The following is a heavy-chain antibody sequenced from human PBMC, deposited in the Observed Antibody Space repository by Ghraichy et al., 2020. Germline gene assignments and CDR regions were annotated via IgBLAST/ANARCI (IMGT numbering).Heavy chain of an antibody. CDR3: ARDFSEDGLIN. V-gene: IGHV3-33*01. J-gene: IGHJ4*02. Sequence: GGSLRLSCAASGFTFSSYGMHWVRQAPGKGLEWVAVIWYDGSNKYYADSVKGRFTISRDNSKNTLYLQMNSLRAEDTAVYYCARDFSEDGLINWGQGTLVTVSS. D-gene: IGHD2-8*01. CDR2: IWYDGSNK. CDR1: GFTFSSYG.